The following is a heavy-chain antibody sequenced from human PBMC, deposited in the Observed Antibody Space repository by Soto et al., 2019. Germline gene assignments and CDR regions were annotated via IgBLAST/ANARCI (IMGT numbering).Heavy chain of an antibody. D-gene: IGHD6-13*01. V-gene: IGHV3-33*01. CDR3: ARLAAAGDEGYYYGMDV. Sequence: PGGSLRLSCAASGFTFSSYGMHWVRQAPGKGLEWVAVIWYDGSNKYYADSVKGRFTISRDNSKNTLYLQMNSLRAEDTAVYYCARLAAAGDEGYYYGMDVWGQGTTVTVSS. CDR2: IWYDGSNK. J-gene: IGHJ6*02. CDR1: GFTFSSYG.